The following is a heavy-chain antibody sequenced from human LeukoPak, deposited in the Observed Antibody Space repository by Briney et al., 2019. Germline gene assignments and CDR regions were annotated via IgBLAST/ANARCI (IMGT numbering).Heavy chain of an antibody. J-gene: IGHJ3*02. CDR3: AREHQTGDAFDI. D-gene: IGHD7-27*01. CDR1: GGTFSSYA. V-gene: IGHV1-69*13. CDR2: IIPIFGTA. Sequence: SVKVSCKASGGTFSSYAISWVRQAPGPGLEWMGGIIPIFGTANYAQKFQGRVTITADESTSTAYMELSSLRSEDTAVYYCAREHQTGDAFDIWGQGTMVTVSS.